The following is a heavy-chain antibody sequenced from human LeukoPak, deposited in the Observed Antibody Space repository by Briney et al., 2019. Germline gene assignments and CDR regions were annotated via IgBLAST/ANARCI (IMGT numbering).Heavy chain of an antibody. J-gene: IGHJ4*02. V-gene: IGHV3-30-3*01. CDR1: GFTFSSYA. Sequence: GGSLRLSCAASGFTFSSYAMHWVRQAPGKGLEWVAVISYDGSNKYYADSVKGRFTISRDNSKNTLYLQMNSLRAEDTAGYYWARDLGGQTDYWGQGTLVTVSS. D-gene: IGHD3-16*01. CDR3: ARDLGGQTDY. CDR2: ISYDGSNK.